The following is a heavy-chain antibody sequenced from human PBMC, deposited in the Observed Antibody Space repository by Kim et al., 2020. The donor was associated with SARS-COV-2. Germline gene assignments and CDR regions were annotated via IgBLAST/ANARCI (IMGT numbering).Heavy chain of an antibody. CDR3: ARHSRSHYDFWSGYYTDYFDY. D-gene: IGHD3-3*01. CDR1: GYSFTSYW. CDR2: IDPSDSYT. V-gene: IGHV5-10-1*01. Sequence: GESLKISCKGSGYSFTSYWISWVRQMPGKGLEWMGRIDPSDSYTNYSPSFQGHVTISVDKSISTAYLQWSSLKASDTAMYYCARHSRSHYDFWSGYYTDYFDYWGQGTLVTVSS. J-gene: IGHJ4*02.